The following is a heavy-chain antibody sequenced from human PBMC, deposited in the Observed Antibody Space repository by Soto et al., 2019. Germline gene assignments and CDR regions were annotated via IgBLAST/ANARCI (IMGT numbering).Heavy chain of an antibody. CDR1: GGTFSSYA. J-gene: IGHJ4*02. Sequence: QVQLVQSGAEVKKPGSSVKVSCKASGGTFSSYAISWVRQAPGQGLEWKGGIIPIFGTANYAQKFQGRVTITADESTSTAYMELSSLRSEDTAVYYCARLPVTTGYVHLANFDYWGQGTLVTVSS. CDR3: ARLPVTTGYVHLANFDY. D-gene: IGHD4-17*01. CDR2: IIPIFGTA. V-gene: IGHV1-69*12.